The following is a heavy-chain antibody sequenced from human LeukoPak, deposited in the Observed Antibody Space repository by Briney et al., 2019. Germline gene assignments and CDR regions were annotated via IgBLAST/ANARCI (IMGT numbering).Heavy chain of an antibody. D-gene: IGHD6-19*01. J-gene: IGHJ4*02. CDR1: GFTFSSYG. V-gene: IGHV3-33*01. Sequence: PGGSLRLSCAASGFTFSSYGMHWVRQAPGKGLEWVAVIWYDGSNKYYADSVKGRFTISRDNSKNTLYLQMNSLRAEDTAVYYCARDHGSGWTGDYFDYWGQGTLVTVSS. CDR2: IWYDGSNK. CDR3: ARDHGSGWTGDYFDY.